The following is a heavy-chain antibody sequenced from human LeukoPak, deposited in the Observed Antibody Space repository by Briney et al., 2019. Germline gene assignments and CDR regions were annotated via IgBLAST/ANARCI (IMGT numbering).Heavy chain of an antibody. Sequence: GGSLRLSCAASGFTFSSYGMSWVRQAPGRGLEWVSTISGSGDNTYYADSVKGRFTISRENSKSTLYLQMNSLRAEDTAVYFCARGEHYGDFFDYWGQGTLVTVSS. CDR3: ARGEHYGDFFDY. J-gene: IGHJ4*02. CDR2: ISGSGDNT. V-gene: IGHV3-23*01. CDR1: GFTFSSYG. D-gene: IGHD4-17*01.